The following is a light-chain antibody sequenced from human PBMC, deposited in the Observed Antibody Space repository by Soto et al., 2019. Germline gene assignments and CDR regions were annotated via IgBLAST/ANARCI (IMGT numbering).Light chain of an antibody. J-gene: IGLJ1*01. CDR3: KSYAGSNTYV. CDR2: EVV. CDR1: KNDVGFYDF. Sequence: QSALTQPPSASGSPGQSVTNSCTGTKNDVGFYDFVSWYQHHPGKAPRLIIYEVVQRPSGVPDRFSGSKSGNTASLTVSGLQAADEADYFCKSYAGSNTYVFGSGTKVTVL. V-gene: IGLV2-8*01.